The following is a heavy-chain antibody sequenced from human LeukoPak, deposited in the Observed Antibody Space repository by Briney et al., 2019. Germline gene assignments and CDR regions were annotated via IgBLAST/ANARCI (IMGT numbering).Heavy chain of an antibody. CDR2: ISSTSTTK. D-gene: IGHD1-26*01. Sequence: PGGSLRLSCAASGFTLSTYNMNWVRQPPGKGLEWVSYISSTSTTKYYADSVKGRFTISRDNAKNSLYLQMNSLTAEDTAVYYCARDPYSGAYGDTYYYFMDVWGKGTTVTISS. CDR1: GFTLSTYN. CDR3: ARDPYSGAYGDTYYYFMDV. J-gene: IGHJ6*03. V-gene: IGHV3-48*01.